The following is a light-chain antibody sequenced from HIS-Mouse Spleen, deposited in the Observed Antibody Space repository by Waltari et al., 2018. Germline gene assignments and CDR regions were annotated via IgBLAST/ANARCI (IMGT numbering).Light chain of an antibody. CDR2: EDS. J-gene: IGLJ2*01. CDR1: ALPKKY. Sequence: SYELTQPPSVSVSPGQTARITCPGEALPKKYAYRYQQKSGQAPVLVIYEDSKRRSGIPERFSGSSSGTMATLTISGAQVEDEADYYCYSTDSSGNHRVFGGGTKLTVL. V-gene: IGLV3-10*01. CDR3: YSTDSSGNHRV.